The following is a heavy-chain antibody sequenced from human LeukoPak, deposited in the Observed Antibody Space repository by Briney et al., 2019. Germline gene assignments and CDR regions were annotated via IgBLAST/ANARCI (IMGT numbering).Heavy chain of an antibody. J-gene: IGHJ4*02. V-gene: IGHV4-59*01. D-gene: IGHD3-10*01. CDR3: ARDGRSYSAFDY. CDR2: IYYSGST. CDR1: GGSLSSYY. Sequence: PSETLSLTCTVSGGSLSSYYWSWIRQPPGKGLEWIGYIYYSGSTNYNPSLKSRVAISVDTSKNQFSLKLNSVTAADTAVYYCARDGRSYSAFDYWGQGTLVTVSS.